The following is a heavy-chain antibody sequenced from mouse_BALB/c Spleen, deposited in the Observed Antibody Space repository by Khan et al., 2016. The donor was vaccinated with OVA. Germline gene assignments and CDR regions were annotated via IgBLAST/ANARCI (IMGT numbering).Heavy chain of an antibody. CDR1: GFTFSSYA. J-gene: IGHJ2*01. Sequence: EVELVESGGGLVKPGGSLKLSCAASGFTFSSYAMSWVRQTPEKRLEWVASISSGGSTYYPDSVKGRFTISRDNARNILYLQMSSRRSEDTAMYYCASPLYYYGSSYVDYWGQGTTLTVSS. V-gene: IGHV5-6-5*01. D-gene: IGHD1-1*01. CDR3: ASPLYYYGSSYVDY. CDR2: ISSGGST.